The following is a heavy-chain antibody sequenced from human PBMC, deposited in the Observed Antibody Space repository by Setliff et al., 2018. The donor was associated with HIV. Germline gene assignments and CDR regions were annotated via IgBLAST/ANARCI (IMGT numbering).Heavy chain of an antibody. CDR1: GGSISSGTYF. CDR2: IYTSGST. J-gene: IGHJ4*02. CDR3: ARGAIAAAGDFDY. D-gene: IGHD6-13*01. V-gene: IGHV4-61*02. Sequence: PSETLSLTCTVSGGSISSGTYFWSWIRQPAGKGLEWIGRIYTSGSTNYNPSLKSRVTMSVDTSKNQFSLRLSSVTAADTAVYYCARGAIAAAGDFDYWGQGTLVTVPQ.